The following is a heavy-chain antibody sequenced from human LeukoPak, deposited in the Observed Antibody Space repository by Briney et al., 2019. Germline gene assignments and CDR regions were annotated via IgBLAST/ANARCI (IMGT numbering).Heavy chain of an antibody. CDR1: GFTFSSYA. D-gene: IGHD2-2*01. CDR3: AKAPYCSSTSCQTYYYYYMDV. Sequence: PEGPLRLSCAASGFTFSSYAMSWVRQAPGKGLEWVSAISGSGGSTYYADSVKGRFTISRDNSNNTLYLQMNSLRAEDTAVYYCAKAPYCSSTSCQTYYYYYMDVWGKGTTVTVSS. J-gene: IGHJ6*03. CDR2: ISGSGGST. V-gene: IGHV3-23*01.